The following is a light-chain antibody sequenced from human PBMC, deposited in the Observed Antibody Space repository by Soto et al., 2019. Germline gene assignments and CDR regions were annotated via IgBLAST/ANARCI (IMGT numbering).Light chain of an antibody. J-gene: IGKJ1*01. CDR1: QSISSW. Sequence: DIQMTQSPSTLSAPVGDRVTITCRASQSISSWLAWYQQKPGKAPKLLIYKAYSLESGVPSRFSGSGSGTEFTLTISSLQPDDFATYYCQQYNSYSWTFGQGTKVDI. CDR3: QQYNSYSWT. V-gene: IGKV1-5*03. CDR2: KAY.